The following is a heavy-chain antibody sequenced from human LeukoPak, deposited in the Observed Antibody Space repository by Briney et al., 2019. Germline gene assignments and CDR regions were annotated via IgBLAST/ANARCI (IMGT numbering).Heavy chain of an antibody. CDR3: ARDSPPSYYGSGAYFDY. CDR1: GFTFSSYS. J-gene: IGHJ4*02. D-gene: IGHD3-10*01. CDR2: IYSGGST. Sequence: GGSLRLSCAASGFTFSSYSMSWVRQAPGKGLEWVSVIYSGGSTYYADSVKGRFTISRDNSKNTLYLQMNSLRAEDTAVYYCARDSPPSYYGSGAYFDYWGQGTLVTVS. V-gene: IGHV3-53*01.